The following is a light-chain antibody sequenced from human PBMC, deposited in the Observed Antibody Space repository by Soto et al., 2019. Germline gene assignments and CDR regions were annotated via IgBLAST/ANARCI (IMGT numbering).Light chain of an antibody. J-gene: IGLJ3*02. V-gene: IGLV2-23*01. CDR3: CSYAGGNLWV. CDR1: SSDVGRYNL. CDR2: EDI. Sequence: QSALTQAASVSGSPGQSITISCTGTSSDVGRYNLGSWYRQHTGKPPQLIIYEDIKRPSGVSHRLSGSKSGNTASLTISGLQTDDEDEADYNCCSYAGGNLWVCGGGTKLTVL.